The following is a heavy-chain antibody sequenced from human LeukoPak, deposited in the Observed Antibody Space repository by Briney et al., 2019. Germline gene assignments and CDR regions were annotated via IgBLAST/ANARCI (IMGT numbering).Heavy chain of an antibody. J-gene: IGHJ5*02. Sequence: GGSLRLSCAASGSTFNTYVMHWVRQAPGKGLVWVARIDTDGKTTTYADSVKGRFTISRDNAKNMLYVQMNSLRAEDTAVYYCVRDKDGYNSWGQGTLVSVSS. V-gene: IGHV3-74*01. CDR1: GSTFNTYV. CDR3: VRDKDGYNS. D-gene: IGHD5-24*01. CDR2: IDTDGKTT.